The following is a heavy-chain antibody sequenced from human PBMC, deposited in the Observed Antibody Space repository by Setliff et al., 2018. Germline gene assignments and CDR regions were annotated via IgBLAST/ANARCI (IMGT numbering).Heavy chain of an antibody. J-gene: IGHJ4*02. V-gene: IGHV4-59*03. CDR3: TVYNTGSSKDHY. CDR2: IYYSGST. Sequence: PSETLSLTCTVSGGSISSHYWSWIRQPPGKGLEWIGGIYYSGSTNYNPSLKSRVTISVDTSKTQFSLKLSSVTAADTALYYCTVYNTGSSKDHYWGQGTPVTVSS. CDR1: GGSISSHY. D-gene: IGHD2-8*02.